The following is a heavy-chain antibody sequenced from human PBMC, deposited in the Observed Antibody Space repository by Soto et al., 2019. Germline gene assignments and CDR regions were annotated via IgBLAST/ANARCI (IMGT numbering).Heavy chain of an antibody. CDR1: GGSFSGYY. CDR2: INHSGST. D-gene: IGHD3-9*01. Sequence: LSLTCAVYGGSFSGYYWSWIRQPPGKGLEWIGEINHSGSTNYNPSLKSRVTISVDTSKNQFSLKLSSVTAADTAVYYCARVNPLRYFDWLPGENWFDPWGQGTLVTVSS. J-gene: IGHJ5*02. V-gene: IGHV4-34*01. CDR3: ARVNPLRYFDWLPGENWFDP.